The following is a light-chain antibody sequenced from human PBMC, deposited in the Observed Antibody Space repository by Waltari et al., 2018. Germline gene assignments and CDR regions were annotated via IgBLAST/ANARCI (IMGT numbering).Light chain of an antibody. V-gene: IGKV6D-21*02. CDR3: HQIASLPRT. CDR1: QSIGSR. Sequence: EIVLIQSPEFQSVTPEEKVTITCRASQSIGSRLHWYQQKPNQSPKLLIKYASQSISGVPSRFSGSGSGTDFTLTINSLEAEDAAVYYCHQIASLPRTFGPGTKVEIK. CDR2: YAS. J-gene: IGKJ1*01.